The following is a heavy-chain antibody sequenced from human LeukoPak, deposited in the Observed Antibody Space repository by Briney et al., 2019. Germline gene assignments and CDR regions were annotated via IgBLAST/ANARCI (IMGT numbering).Heavy chain of an antibody. Sequence: GGSLRLSCAASGFTFSNAWMSWVRQAPGTGLEWVGRIKSKTDGGTTDYAAPVKGRFTISRDDSKNTLYLQMNSLKTEDTAVYYCTTDPGDQHFDWLIVDYWGQGTLVTVSS. CDR1: GFTFSNAW. CDR3: TTDPGDQHFDWLIVDY. CDR2: IKSKTDGGTT. V-gene: IGHV3-15*01. J-gene: IGHJ4*02. D-gene: IGHD3-9*01.